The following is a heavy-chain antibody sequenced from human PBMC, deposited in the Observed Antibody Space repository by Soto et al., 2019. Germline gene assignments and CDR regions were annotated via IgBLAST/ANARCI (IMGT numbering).Heavy chain of an antibody. CDR2: INPDSGAT. CDR1: GYSFTGYY. V-gene: IGHV1-2*02. Sequence: HEHLVQSGAEVKRPGASLKVSCKASGYSFTGYYIHWVRQAPGQGLEWMGWINPDSGATNYAQNFQGRVTLTSDTSISTASRDLTSLTSDDTAVYYCARGDYGTSCYPFPYFDYWGQGTLVIVSS. J-gene: IGHJ4*02. D-gene: IGHD3-22*01. CDR3: ARGDYGTSCYPFPYFDY.